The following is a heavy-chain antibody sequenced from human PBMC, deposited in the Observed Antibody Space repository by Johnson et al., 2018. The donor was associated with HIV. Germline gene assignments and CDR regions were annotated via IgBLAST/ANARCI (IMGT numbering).Heavy chain of an antibody. V-gene: IGHV3-9*01. J-gene: IGHJ3*02. CDR2: ISCNSGSK. CDR3: AKVPYCTGGLCFYDAFHM. Sequence: DVQLVESVGGVVQTGRSLRLSCAASGFTFDDYAMHWVRQAPGKGLEWVSGISCNSGSKGYVDSVKGRFTISRDNAQNSLFLQMNSLRPEDTALYYCAKVPYCTGGLCFYDAFHMWGQGTMVTVSS. D-gene: IGHD2-8*02. CDR1: GFTFDDYA.